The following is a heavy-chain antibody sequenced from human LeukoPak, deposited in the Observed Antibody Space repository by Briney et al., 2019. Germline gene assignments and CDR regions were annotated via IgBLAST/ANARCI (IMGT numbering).Heavy chain of an antibody. CDR1: GDSISLGGHY. D-gene: IGHD2-15*01. J-gene: IGHJ3*02. CDR2: IYYSGKI. Sequence: SQTLSLTCDVSGDSISLGGHYWGWIRQLPGRGLEWIGYIYYSGKIFYNPSLQSRVSISEDKSKNQFSLRLSSMTAADTAMYYCVRASVESGGAFDIWGQGTMVTVSS. V-gene: IGHV4-31*11. CDR3: VRASVESGGAFDI.